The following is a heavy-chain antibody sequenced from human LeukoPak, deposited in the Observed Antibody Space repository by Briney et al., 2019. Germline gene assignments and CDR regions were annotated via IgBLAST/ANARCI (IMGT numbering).Heavy chain of an antibody. CDR1: GGSISSYF. V-gene: IGHV4-59*01. CDR2: IYYSGST. J-gene: IGHJ6*03. CDR3: ARGFDWLLPSVYYYYMDV. Sequence: PSEALSLTCTGSGGSISSYFGGSVPQPPARGVGRVGHIYYSGSTNYNVSLKSRDTISVDTSKNQFPLKLSSVTAADTAVYYCARGFDWLLPSVYYYYMDVWGKGTTVTVSS. D-gene: IGHD3-9*01.